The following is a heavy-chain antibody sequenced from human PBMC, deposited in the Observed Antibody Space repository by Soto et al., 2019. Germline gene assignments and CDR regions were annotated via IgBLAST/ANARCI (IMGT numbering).Heavy chain of an antibody. J-gene: IGHJ4*02. Sequence: QVQLVESGGGLVKPGGSLRLSCAASGFPFSNYYMNWIRQAPGKGLQWVSYISSTSVYTNYADSVKGRFTISRDNAKNSLYLQLNSLRPEDTAVYYCVRDITPNNFASGSYTYWGQGIRVTVSS. CDR2: ISSTSVYT. V-gene: IGHV3-11*06. D-gene: IGHD3-10*01. CDR3: VRDITPNNFASGSYTY. CDR1: GFPFSNYY.